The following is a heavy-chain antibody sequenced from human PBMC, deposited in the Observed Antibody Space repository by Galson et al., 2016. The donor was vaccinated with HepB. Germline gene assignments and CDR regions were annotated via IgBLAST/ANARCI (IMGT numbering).Heavy chain of an antibody. V-gene: IGHV4-59*02. D-gene: IGHD2-21*02. CDR1: GGSVTGYY. Sequence: TLSLTCSVSGGSVTGYYFNWIRQPPGKGLEWIGYIYYTGVTNYTPSLRSRVTILLDTSKDLLSLELKSVVAADTAVYYCARETAPYGMEVWGQGTTVTVSS. J-gene: IGHJ6*02. CDR2: IYYTGVT. CDR3: ARETAPYGMEV.